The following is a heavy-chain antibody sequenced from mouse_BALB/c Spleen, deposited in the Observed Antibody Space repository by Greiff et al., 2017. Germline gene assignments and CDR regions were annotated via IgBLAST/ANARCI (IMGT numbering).Heavy chain of an antibody. Sequence: QVQLQQSGPELVRPGVSVKISCKGSSYTFTDYAMHWVKQSHAKSLEWIGVISTYYGNTNYNQKFKGKATMTVDKSSSTAYMELARLTSEDSAVYYCARSRLAYAMVYWGQGTSVTVSS. CDR1: SYTFTDYA. V-gene: IGHV1-67*01. J-gene: IGHJ4*01. D-gene: IGHD2-4*01. CDR2: ISTYYGNT. CDR3: ARSRLAYAMVY.